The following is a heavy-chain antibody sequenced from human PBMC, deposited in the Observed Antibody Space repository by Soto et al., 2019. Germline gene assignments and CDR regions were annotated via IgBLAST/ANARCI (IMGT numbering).Heavy chain of an antibody. CDR1: GDRVSDNTAS. Sequence: LSLPCAVSGDRVSDNTASWNWIRQSPSRGLEWLGRTYFRSKWYNDYAVSVKSRIIINPDTSNNQFSLQLNSVTPEDTAVYFCAKGDNLGPKTGYAFDPWGQG. V-gene: IGHV6-1*01. CDR3: AKGDNLGPKTGYAFDP. J-gene: IGHJ5*02. CDR2: TYFRSKWYN. D-gene: IGHD5-12*01.